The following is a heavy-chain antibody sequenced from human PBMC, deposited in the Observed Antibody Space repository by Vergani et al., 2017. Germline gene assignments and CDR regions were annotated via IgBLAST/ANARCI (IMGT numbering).Heavy chain of an antibody. CDR2: IYYSGST. V-gene: IGHV4-61*01. CDR3: ARMYSSSRKRGFDY. CDR1: GGSVSSGSYY. D-gene: IGHD6-13*01. J-gene: IGHJ4*02. Sequence: VQLLESGPGLVKPSETLSLTCTVSGGSVSSGSYYWSWIRQPPGKGLEWIGYIYYSGSTNYNPSLKSRVTISVDTSKNQFSLKLSSVTAADTAVYYCARMYSSSRKRGFDYWGQGTLVTVSS.